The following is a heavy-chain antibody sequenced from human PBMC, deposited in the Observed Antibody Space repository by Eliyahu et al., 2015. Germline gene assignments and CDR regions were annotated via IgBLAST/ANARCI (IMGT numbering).Heavy chain of an antibody. D-gene: IGHD6-25*01. Sequence: EVQLLESGGGFIQPGGSLRLSXXTXGFNFRTNDITXGRPAPGKGLEWVATVGSSASRTYYADPVKGRSTISKDNSKSTLYLQMNSLRVDDTAIYYCAKIDDASGLDVWGQGTTITVSS. V-gene: IGHV3-23*01. CDR3: AKIDDASGLDV. CDR2: VGSSASRT. CDR1: GFNFRTND. J-gene: IGHJ6*02.